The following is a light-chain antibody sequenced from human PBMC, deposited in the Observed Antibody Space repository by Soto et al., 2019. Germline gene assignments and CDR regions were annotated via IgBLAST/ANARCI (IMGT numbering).Light chain of an antibody. CDR3: LQNSIIPIT. CDR2: SAS. V-gene: IGKV3-20*01. Sequence: EIVLTQSPGTLSLSPGERDTISCRASQSLSGGYLAWFQQNRGQAPRLLLHSASIRATGIPDRLGSSGSGTELTITSSRLEPEDFVVYYCLQNSIIPITFGQGTRREIK. J-gene: IGKJ5*01. CDR1: QSLSGGY.